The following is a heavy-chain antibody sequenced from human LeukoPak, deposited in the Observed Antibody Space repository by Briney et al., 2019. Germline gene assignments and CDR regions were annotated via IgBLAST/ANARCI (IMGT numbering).Heavy chain of an antibody. J-gene: IGHJ6*02. V-gene: IGHV3-11*01. CDR2: ISSSGSTI. CDR3: ARDAYDFWSGYYYYYYGMDV. CDR1: GFTSSDYY. Sequence: PGGSLRLSCAASGFTSSDYYMSWIRQAPGKGLEWVSYISSSGSTIYYADSVKGRFTISRDNAKNSLYLQMNSLRAEDTAVYYCARDAYDFWSGYYYYYYGMDVWGQGTTVTVSS. D-gene: IGHD3-3*01.